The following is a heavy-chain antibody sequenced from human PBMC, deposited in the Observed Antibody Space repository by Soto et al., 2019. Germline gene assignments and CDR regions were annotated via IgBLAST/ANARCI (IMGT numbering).Heavy chain of an antibody. J-gene: IGHJ2*01. D-gene: IGHD4-17*01. CDR3: AGGSTVTTIWYMDL. CDR2: ISSSSSTI. CDR1: GFTFSSYS. V-gene: IGHV3-48*01. Sequence: GGSLRLSCAASGFTFSSYSMNWVRQAPGKGLEWVSYISSSSSTIYYADSVKGRFTISRDNAKNSLYLLMNSLRAEVTAVYYCAGGSTVTTIWYMDLWGRGTLVTVSS.